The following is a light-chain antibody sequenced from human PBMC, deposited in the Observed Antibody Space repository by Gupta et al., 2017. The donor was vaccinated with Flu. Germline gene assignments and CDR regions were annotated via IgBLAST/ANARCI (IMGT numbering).Light chain of an antibody. CDR3: QQYDDWHRT. CDR2: GAS. CDR1: QSVSSH. Sequence: EIVMTQSPATLSVSPGERATLSCRASQSVSSHLAWYQQKTGQAPRLLIYGASTRATDIPARFSGSGSGTEFSLTISSLQAEDVAVYYCQQYDDWHRTCGQGTKVEVK. V-gene: IGKV3-15*01. J-gene: IGKJ1*01.